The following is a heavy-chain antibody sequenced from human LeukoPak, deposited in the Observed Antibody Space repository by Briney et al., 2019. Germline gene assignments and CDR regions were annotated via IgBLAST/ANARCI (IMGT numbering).Heavy chain of an antibody. J-gene: IGHJ4*02. CDR3: AREGYYGSGSQDY. CDR1: GFTFSDYY. CDR2: ISSSSSYT. D-gene: IGHD3-10*01. V-gene: IGHV3-11*05. Sequence: GGSLRLSCAASGFTFSDYYMSWIRQAPGKGLEWVSYISSSSSYTNYADSVKGRFTISRDNAKNSLYLQMNSLRAEDTAVYYCAREGYYGSGSQDYWGQGSLVTVSS.